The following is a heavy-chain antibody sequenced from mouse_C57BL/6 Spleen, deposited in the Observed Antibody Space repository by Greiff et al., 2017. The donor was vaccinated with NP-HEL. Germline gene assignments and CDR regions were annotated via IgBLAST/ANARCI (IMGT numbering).Heavy chain of an antibody. D-gene: IGHD1-1*01. Sequence: VQLQQPGAELVKPGASVKLSCKASGYTFTSYWMHWVKQRPGQGLEWIGMIHPNSGSTNYNEKFKSKATLTVDKSSSTAYMQLISLTSEDSAVYYCARPPGSSPAWFAYWGQGTLVTVSA. CDR3: ARPPGSSPAWFAY. CDR2: IHPNSGST. V-gene: IGHV1-64*01. CDR1: GYTFTSYW. J-gene: IGHJ3*01.